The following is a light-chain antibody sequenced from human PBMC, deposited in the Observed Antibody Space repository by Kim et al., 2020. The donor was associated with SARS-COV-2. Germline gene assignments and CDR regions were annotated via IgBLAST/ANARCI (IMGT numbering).Light chain of an antibody. CDR3: CSYAGSVV. J-gene: IGLJ2*01. Sequence: SPGQSVTISCTGSSSDVGSYNYVSWYQQHPGKAPKLIMYDVTKRPSGVPDRFSGSKSGNTASLTISGLQAEDEADYYCCSYAGSVVFGGGTQLTVL. CDR1: SSDVGSYNY. V-gene: IGLV2-11*01. CDR2: DVT.